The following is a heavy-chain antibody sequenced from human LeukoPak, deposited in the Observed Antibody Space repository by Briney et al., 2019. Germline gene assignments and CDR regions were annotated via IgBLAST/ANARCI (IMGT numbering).Heavy chain of an antibody. V-gene: IGHV4-59*08. J-gene: IGHJ4*02. D-gene: IGHD5-12*01. CDR1: GGSINSYY. CDR2: IYYSGST. Sequence: SETLSLTCTVSGGSINSYYWSWIRQPPGEGLEYIGYIYYSGSTDYNPSLKGRVTISVDTSKNRFSLNLSSVTAADTAVYYCARHSGRLGPFDYWGQGTLVTVSS. CDR3: ARHSGRLGPFDY.